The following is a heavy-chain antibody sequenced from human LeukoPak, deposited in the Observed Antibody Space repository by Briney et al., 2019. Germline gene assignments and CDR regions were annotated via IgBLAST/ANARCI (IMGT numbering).Heavy chain of an antibody. D-gene: IGHD6-25*01. CDR3: ARDPPGATQSASGDY. J-gene: IGHJ4*02. V-gene: IGHV3-21*01. CDR2: ISSSSSYI. CDR1: GGSVSSGSYY. Sequence: ETLSLTCTVSGGSVSSGSYYWSWVRQAPGKGLEWVSSISSSSSYIYYADSVKGRFTISRDNAKNSLYLQMNSLRAEDTAVYYCARDPPGATQSASGDYWGQGTLVTVSS.